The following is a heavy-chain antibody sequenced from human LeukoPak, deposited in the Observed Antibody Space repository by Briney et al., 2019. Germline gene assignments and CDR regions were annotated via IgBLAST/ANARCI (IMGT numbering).Heavy chain of an antibody. D-gene: IGHD4-17*01. CDR3: ARIDYGADYGMDA. CDR1: GGSFSGYY. Sequence: PSETLSLTCAVYGGSFSGYYWSWIRQPPGKGLEWIGEINHSGSTNYNPSLKSQVTISVDTSKNQFSLKLSSVTAADTAVYYCARIDYGADYGMDAWGQGTTVTVSS. CDR2: INHSGST. J-gene: IGHJ6*02. V-gene: IGHV4-34*01.